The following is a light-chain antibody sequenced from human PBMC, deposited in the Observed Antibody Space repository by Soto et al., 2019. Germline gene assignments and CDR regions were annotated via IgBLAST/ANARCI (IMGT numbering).Light chain of an antibody. Sequence: AILMTQSPSSFSASTVDIVTITCRASQGISSYLAWYQQKPGKAPKLLIYAASTLQSGVPSRFSGSGSGTDFTLTISSLQAEDVAVYYCQQYYSTPWTFGQGTKVDIK. CDR3: QQYYSTPWT. V-gene: IGKV1-8*01. J-gene: IGKJ1*01. CDR2: AAS. CDR1: QGISSY.